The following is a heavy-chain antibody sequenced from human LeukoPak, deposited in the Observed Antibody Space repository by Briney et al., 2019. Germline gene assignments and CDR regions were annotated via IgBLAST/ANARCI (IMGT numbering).Heavy chain of an antibody. V-gene: IGHV4-38-2*02. J-gene: IGHJ4*02. CDR2: IYHSGST. CDR1: GYSISSGYY. D-gene: IGHD5-18*01. Sequence: SETLSLTCTVSGYSISSGYYWGWIRQPPGKGLEWIGSIYHSGSTYYNPSLKSRVTISVDTSKNQFSLKLRSVTPADTAVYYCARHGSGYSYDYWGQGTLVTVSS. CDR3: ARHGSGYSYDY.